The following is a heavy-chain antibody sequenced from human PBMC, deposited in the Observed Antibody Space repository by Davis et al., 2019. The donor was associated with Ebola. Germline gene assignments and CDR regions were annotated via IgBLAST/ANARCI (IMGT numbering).Heavy chain of an antibody. D-gene: IGHD3-10*01. CDR1: GFTFSSYS. CDR2: ISSSSSYI. Sequence: PGGSLRLSCAASGFTFSSYSMNWVRQAPGKGLEWVSSISSSSSYIYYADSVKGRFTISRDNAKNSLYLQMNSLRAEDTAVYYCARSSDYYDAFDIWGQGTMVTVSS. V-gene: IGHV3-21*01. CDR3: ARSSDYYDAFDI. J-gene: IGHJ3*02.